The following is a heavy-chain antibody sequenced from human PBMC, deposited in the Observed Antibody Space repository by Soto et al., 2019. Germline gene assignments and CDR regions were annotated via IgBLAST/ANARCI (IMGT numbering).Heavy chain of an antibody. V-gene: IGHV3-30*03. CDR2: ISYDGSNK. D-gene: IGHD6-19*01. CDR1: GFTFSSDG. CDR3: AIYSSGWYPLDY. Sequence: GGSLRVSCAASGFTFSSDGMHWVRQAPGKGLEWVAVISYDGSNKYYADSVKGRFTISRDNSKNTLYLQMNSLRAEDTAVYYCAIYSSGWYPLDYWGQGTLVTVSS. J-gene: IGHJ4*02.